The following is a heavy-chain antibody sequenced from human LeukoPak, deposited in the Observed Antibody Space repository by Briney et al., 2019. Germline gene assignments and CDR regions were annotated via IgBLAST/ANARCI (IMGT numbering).Heavy chain of an antibody. CDR2: IYYSGST. J-gene: IGHJ5*02. CDR3: ARAYGSGSYYGAWGLNWFDP. V-gene: IGHV4-59*01. CDR1: GGSISSYY. D-gene: IGHD3-10*01. Sequence: PSETLSLTCTVSGGSISSYYWSWIRQPPGKGLEWIGYIYYSGSTNYNPSLKSRVTISVDTSKNQFSLKLSSVTAADTAVYYCARAYGSGSYYGAWGLNWFDPWGQGTLVTVSS.